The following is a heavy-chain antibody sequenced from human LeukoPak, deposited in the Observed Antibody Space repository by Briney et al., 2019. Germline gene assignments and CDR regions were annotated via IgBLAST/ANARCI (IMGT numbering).Heavy chain of an antibody. D-gene: IGHD3-22*01. Sequence: GRSLRLSCAASGFTFDDYAMHWVRQAPGKGLEWVSGISWNSGSIGYADSVKGRFTISRDNAKNSLYLQMNSLRAEDMALYYCAKGVDMDSGYSGAFDIWGQGTMVTVSS. CDR1: GFTFDDYA. V-gene: IGHV3-9*03. CDR3: AKGVDMDSGYSGAFDI. J-gene: IGHJ3*02. CDR2: ISWNSGSI.